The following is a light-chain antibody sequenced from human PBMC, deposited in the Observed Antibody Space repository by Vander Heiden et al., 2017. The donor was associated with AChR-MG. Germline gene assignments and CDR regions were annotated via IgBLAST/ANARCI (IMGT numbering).Light chain of an antibody. CDR3: HQYGSSART. CDR2: GAS. Sequence: IVLTQSPGTLSLSPGETVTLSCRASQLISSNYLAWYQHRPGQAPTLLIYGASIRATGIPARFSGSGSGTDFTITISRLEAEDVAVYYCHQYGSSARTFGQGTRVEI. V-gene: IGKV3-20*01. J-gene: IGKJ1*01. CDR1: QLISSNY.